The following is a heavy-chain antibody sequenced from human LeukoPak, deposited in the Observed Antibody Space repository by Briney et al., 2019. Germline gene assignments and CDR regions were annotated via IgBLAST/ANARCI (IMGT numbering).Heavy chain of an antibody. CDR1: GFTFSSYA. CDR3: AILPGYSSSWYEVDY. CDR2: ISGSGGST. V-gene: IGHV3-23*01. Sequence: PGGSLRLSCAASGFTFSSYAMSWVRQAPGNGLEWVSGISGSGGSTYYADSVKGRFTISRDNSKNTLYLQMNSPRAEDTAVYYCAILPGYSSSWYEVDYWGQGTLVTVSS. J-gene: IGHJ4*02. D-gene: IGHD6-13*01.